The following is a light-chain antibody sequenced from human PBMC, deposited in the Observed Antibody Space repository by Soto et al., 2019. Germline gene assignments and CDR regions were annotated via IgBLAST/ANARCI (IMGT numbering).Light chain of an antibody. CDR3: AAWDDSLNGYV. V-gene: IGLV1-44*01. CDR1: SSKIGSST. J-gene: IGLJ1*01. CDR2: SNN. Sequence: QSVLTQPPSASGTPGQRVTISCSGSSSKIGSSTVNWYQQLPGTAPKLLTYSNNQRPSGVPDRFSGSKSDTSASLAISGLQSEDEADYYCAAWDDSLNGYVIGTGTKVTVL.